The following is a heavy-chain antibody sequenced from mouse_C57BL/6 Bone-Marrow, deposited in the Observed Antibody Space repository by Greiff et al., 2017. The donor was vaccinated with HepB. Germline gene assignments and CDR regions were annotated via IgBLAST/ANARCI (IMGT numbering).Heavy chain of an antibody. CDR3: GYDGYYVGAMDY. Sequence: VKLMESGAELVRPGASVTLSCKASGYTFTDYEMHWVKQTPVHGLEWIGAIDPETGGTAYNQKFKGKAILTADKSSSTAYMELRSLTSEDSAVYYCGYDGYYVGAMDYWGQGTSVTVSS. V-gene: IGHV1-15*01. CDR2: IDPETGGT. D-gene: IGHD2-3*01. J-gene: IGHJ4*01. CDR1: GYTFTDYE.